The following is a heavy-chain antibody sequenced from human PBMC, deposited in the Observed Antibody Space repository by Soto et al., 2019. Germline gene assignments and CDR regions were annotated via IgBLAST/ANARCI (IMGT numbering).Heavy chain of an antibody. D-gene: IGHD2-2*03. V-gene: IGHV1-8*01. CDR2: MNPNSGNT. J-gene: IGHJ6*02. Sequence: ASVKVSCKASGYTFTSYDINWVRQATGQGHEWMGWMNPNSGNTGYAQKFQGRVTMTRNTSISTAYMELSSLRSEDTAVYYCARDSGYCSSTSCYRAYYYYYGMDVWGQGTTVTVSS. CDR3: ARDSGYCSSTSCYRAYYYYYGMDV. CDR1: GYTFTSYD.